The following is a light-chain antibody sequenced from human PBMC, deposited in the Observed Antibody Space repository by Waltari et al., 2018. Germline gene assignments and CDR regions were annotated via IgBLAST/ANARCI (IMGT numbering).Light chain of an antibody. V-gene: IGKV1-5*03. CDR1: QSISSG. CDR2: KAS. Sequence: DIQMTQSPSTLSASVGDRVTITCRASQSISSGLAWYQQKPGKAPNLLIYKASTLQSGVPSRFSGFRSGTELTLTISSLQPDDFATYFCQQYKSYPLTFGGGTKVEI. J-gene: IGKJ4*01. CDR3: QQYKSYPLT.